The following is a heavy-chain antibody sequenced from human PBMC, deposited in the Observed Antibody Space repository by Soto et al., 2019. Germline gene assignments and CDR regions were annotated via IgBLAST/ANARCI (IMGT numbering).Heavy chain of an antibody. CDR1: GGSMNNYY. D-gene: IGHD2-15*01. Sequence: SETLSLTCTVSGGSMNNYYWSWIRQPPGKELEWIGYIYYSGSTNYNPSLKSRVTISVDTSKNQFSLKLSSVTAADTAMYYCARGAFGANYWGQGTLVTVS. V-gene: IGHV4-59*01. J-gene: IGHJ4*02. CDR2: IYYSGST. CDR3: ARGAFGANY.